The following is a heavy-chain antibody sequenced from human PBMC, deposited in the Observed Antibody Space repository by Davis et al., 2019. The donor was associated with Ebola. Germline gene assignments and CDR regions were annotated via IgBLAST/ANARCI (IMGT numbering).Heavy chain of an antibody. Sequence: GESLKISCAASGFTFSSYGMSWVRQAPGKGLEWVSASGRTDKTYYADSVKGRFTISRDKSKNSLYLQMNSLRTDDTALYHCAKDRCSGGSCHFDYWGQGTLVTVSS. CDR2: SGRTDKT. D-gene: IGHD2-15*01. V-gene: IGHV3-23*01. J-gene: IGHJ4*02. CDR1: GFTFSSYG. CDR3: AKDRCSGGSCHFDY.